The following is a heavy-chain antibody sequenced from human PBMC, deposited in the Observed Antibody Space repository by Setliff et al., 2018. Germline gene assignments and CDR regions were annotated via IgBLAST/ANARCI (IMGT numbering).Heavy chain of an antibody. Sequence: SETLSLTCSVSTASMTYYYWSWIRQPPGKGLEWIGHVYDTGSTKYSPSLKGRVAISMDTSVNEFSLRLTSVTAADTAMYYCASRDYYDNRGSLDFWGQGTLVTVSS. J-gene: IGHJ4*02. CDR1: TASMTYYY. CDR2: VYDTGST. D-gene: IGHD3-22*01. V-gene: IGHV4-59*08. CDR3: ASRDYYDNRGSLDF.